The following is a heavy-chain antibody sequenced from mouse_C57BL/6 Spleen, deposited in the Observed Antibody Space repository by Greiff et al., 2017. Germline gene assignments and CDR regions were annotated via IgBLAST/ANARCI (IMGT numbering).Heavy chain of an antibody. CDR1: GFSLSTFGMG. D-gene: IGHD2-4*01. CDR3: ARDYDYDGAY. CDR2: IWWDDDK. Sequence: QVTLKVSGPGILQPSQTLSLTCSFSGFSLSTFGMGVGWIRQPSGKGLEWLAHIWWDDDKYYNPALKSRLTISKDTSKNQVFLKSANMDTADTATYYCARDYDYDGAYWGQGTLVTVSA. V-gene: IGHV8-8*01. J-gene: IGHJ3*01.